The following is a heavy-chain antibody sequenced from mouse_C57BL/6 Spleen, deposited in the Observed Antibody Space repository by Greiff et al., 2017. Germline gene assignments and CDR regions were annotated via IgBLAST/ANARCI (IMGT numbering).Heavy chain of an antibody. CDR1: GYTFTSYW. CDR3: ARSCTTVVATCYAMDY. CDR2: INPSNGGT. D-gene: IGHD1-1*01. J-gene: IGHJ4*01. Sequence: QVQLQQPGTELVKPGASVKLSCKASGYTFTSYWMHWVKQRPGQGLEWIGNINPSNGGTNSNEKFKSKATLTVDKSSSTAYMQLSSLTSEDSAVYYCARSCTTVVATCYAMDYWGQGTSVTVSS. V-gene: IGHV1-53*01.